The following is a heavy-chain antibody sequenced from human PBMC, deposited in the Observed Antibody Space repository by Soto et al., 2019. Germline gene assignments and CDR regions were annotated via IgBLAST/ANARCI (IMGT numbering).Heavy chain of an antibody. CDR2: ISSSSSYI. Sequence: EVQLVESGGGLVKPGGSLRLSCAASGFTFSSYSMNWVRQAPGKGLEWVSSISSSSSYIYYADSVKGRFTISRDNAKNSLYLQMNSLRAEDTAVYYCARDGTSLLGSSWYVVEDYRGQGTLVTVSS. V-gene: IGHV3-21*01. J-gene: IGHJ4*02. D-gene: IGHD6-13*01. CDR3: ARDGTSLLGSSWYVVEDY. CDR1: GFTFSSYS.